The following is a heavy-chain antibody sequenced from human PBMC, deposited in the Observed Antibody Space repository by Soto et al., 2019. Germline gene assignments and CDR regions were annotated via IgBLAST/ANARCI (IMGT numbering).Heavy chain of an antibody. Sequence: SVKVSCKASGGTFSCYAISWVRQAPGQGLEWMGGIIPIFGTANYAQKFQGRVTITADESTSTAYMELSSLRSEDTAVYYCARDPSSSPRLTYYYYGMDVWGQGTTVTVSS. CDR3: ARDPSSSPRLTYYYYGMDV. CDR2: IIPIFGTA. CDR1: GGTFSCYA. V-gene: IGHV1-69*13. J-gene: IGHJ6*02. D-gene: IGHD6-6*01.